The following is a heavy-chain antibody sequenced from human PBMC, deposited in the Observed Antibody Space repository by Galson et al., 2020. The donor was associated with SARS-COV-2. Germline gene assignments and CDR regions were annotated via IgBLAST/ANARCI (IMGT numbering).Heavy chain of an antibody. CDR2: ISGSGGST. V-gene: IGHV3-23*01. J-gene: IGHJ4*02. D-gene: IGHD3-22*01. CDR3: AKEVVYYDSSGYYFPSNYFDY. Sequence: GGSLRLSCAASGFTFSSYAMSWVRQAPGKGLEWVSAISGSGGSTYYADSVKGRFTISRDNSKNTLYLQMNSLRAEDTAVYYCAKEVVYYDSSGYYFPSNYFDYWGQGTLVTVSS. CDR1: GFTFSSYA.